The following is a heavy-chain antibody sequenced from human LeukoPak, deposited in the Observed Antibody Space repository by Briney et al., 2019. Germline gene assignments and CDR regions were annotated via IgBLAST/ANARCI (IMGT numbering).Heavy chain of an antibody. V-gene: IGHV1-18*01. J-gene: IGHJ5*02. CDR2: ISAYNGNT. CDR1: GYTFTSYG. Sequence: ASVKVSCKASGYTFTSYGISWVRQAPGQGLEWMGWISAYNGNTNYAQKFQGRVAMTRDTSISTAYMELSRLRSDDTAVYYCARSLYDILTGSWFDPWGQGTLVTVSS. CDR3: ARSLYDILTGSWFDP. D-gene: IGHD3-9*01.